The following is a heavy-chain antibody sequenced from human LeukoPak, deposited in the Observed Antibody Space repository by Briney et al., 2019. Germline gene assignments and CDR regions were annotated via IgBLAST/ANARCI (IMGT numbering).Heavy chain of an antibody. V-gene: IGHV3-23*01. Sequence: GGSLRLSCAASGFTFSSYAMSWVRQAPGKGLEWVSGISGSGGSGGSTYYADSVKGRFTISRDNSKNTMYLQMNSLRAEDTAVYYCAKAGSIKFDYWGQGTLVTVSS. CDR1: GFTFSSYA. J-gene: IGHJ4*02. CDR3: AKAGSIKFDY. D-gene: IGHD1-26*01. CDR2: ISGSGGSGGST.